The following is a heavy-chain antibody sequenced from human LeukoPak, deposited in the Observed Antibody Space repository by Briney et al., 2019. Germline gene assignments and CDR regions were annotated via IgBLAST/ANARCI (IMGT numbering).Heavy chain of an antibody. CDR2: ISYDGSNK. CDR3: ARVEVKMTTVTGGLDY. Sequence: GRSLRLSCAASGFTFSSYGMHWVRQAPGKGLEWVAVISYDGSNKYYADSVKGQFTISRDNSKNTLYLQMNSLRAEDTAVYYCARVEVKMTTVTGGLDYWGQGTLVTVSS. D-gene: IGHD4-17*01. J-gene: IGHJ4*02. V-gene: IGHV3-30*03. CDR1: GFTFSSYG.